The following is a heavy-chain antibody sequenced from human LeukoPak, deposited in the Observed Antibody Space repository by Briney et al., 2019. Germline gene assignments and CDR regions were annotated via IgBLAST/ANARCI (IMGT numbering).Heavy chain of an antibody. CDR3: ARSSSTWYPLFGY. J-gene: IGHJ4*02. D-gene: IGHD6-13*01. CDR2: IRNKANGYTT. Sequence: GGSLRLSCAGSGFTFSDHYMDWVRQAPGMGLEWVGRIRNKANGYTTEYAASVKGRFTISRDDSQNSLYLQMNGLKTEDTAVYYCARSSSTWYPLFGYWGQGTLVTVSS. V-gene: IGHV3-72*01. CDR1: GFTFSDHY.